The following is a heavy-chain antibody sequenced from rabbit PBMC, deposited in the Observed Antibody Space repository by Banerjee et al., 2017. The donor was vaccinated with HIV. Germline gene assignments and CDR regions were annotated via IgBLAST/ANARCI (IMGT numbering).Heavy chain of an antibody. Sequence: QSLEESGGDLVKPGASLTLTCTASGFSFSSSYYMCWVRQAPGKGLEWIGCIDTGSSGSTYYASWAKGRFTITSNTNQNTVTLQMTSLTAADTATYFCARLRAGYACFNLWGPGTLVTVS. V-gene: IGHV1S40*01. J-gene: IGHJ4*01. CDR1: GFSFSSSYY. D-gene: IGHD6-1*01. CDR2: IDTGSSGST. CDR3: ARLRAGYACFNL.